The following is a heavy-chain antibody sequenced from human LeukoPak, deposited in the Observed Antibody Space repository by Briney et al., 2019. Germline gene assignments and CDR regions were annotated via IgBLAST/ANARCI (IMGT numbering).Heavy chain of an antibody. J-gene: IGHJ5*02. D-gene: IGHD5-24*01. CDR2: IHHSRST. CDR3: AGTTDSLEMATIRDWFDP. CDR1: VGSIRSYS. V-gene: IGHV4-59*08. Sequence: SETLSLTCTVSVGSIRSYSWSWIRQPPGSGLEWIGYIHHSRSTNYNPSLKSRVTISVDTSKNQFSLKLSSVTAADTAVYYCAGTTDSLEMATIRDWFDPWGQGTLVTVSS.